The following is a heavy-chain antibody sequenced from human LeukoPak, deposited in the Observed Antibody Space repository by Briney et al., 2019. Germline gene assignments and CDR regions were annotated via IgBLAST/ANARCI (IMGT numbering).Heavy chain of an antibody. V-gene: IGHV4-31*11. CDR2: IYYSGST. J-gene: IGHJ4*02. Sequence: SETLSLTCAVYGGSFSGYYWSWIRQHPGKGLEWIGYIYYSGSTYYNPPLKSRVTISVDTSKNQFSLKLSSVTAADTAVYYCARVDSSSASFDYWGQGTLVTVSS. CDR1: GGSFSGYY. D-gene: IGHD6-13*01. CDR3: ARVDSSSASFDY.